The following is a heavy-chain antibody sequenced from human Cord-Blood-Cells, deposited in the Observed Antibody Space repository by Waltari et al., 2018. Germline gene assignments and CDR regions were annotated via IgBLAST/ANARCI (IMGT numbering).Heavy chain of an antibody. CDR1: GGSFSGYY. Sequence: QVQLQQWGAGLLKPSETLSLTCAVYGGSFSGYYWSWIRQPPGKGLEWIGEMNHSGSTNDNPSLKSRVTISVDTSKNQFSLKLSSVTAADTAVYYCASTPADAFDIWGQGTMDTVSS. CDR2: MNHSGST. D-gene: IGHD2-2*01. J-gene: IGHJ3*02. V-gene: IGHV4-34*01. CDR3: ASTPADAFDI.